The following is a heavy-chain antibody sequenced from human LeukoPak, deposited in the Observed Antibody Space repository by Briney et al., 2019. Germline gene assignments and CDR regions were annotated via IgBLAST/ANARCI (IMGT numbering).Heavy chain of an antibody. D-gene: IGHD1-14*01. CDR1: GFSFRSYA. Sequence: QPGRSLKLSCAASGFSFRSYAMHWVRQAPGKGLEWVAVISYDGSNYYYADSVKGRFTISRDNSKNTLYLEVSSLRAEDTALYYCARRKSQDYFYYYAMDVWGQGTTVTVSS. J-gene: IGHJ6*02. V-gene: IGHV3-30*04. CDR2: ISYDGSNY. CDR3: ARRKSQDYFYYYAMDV.